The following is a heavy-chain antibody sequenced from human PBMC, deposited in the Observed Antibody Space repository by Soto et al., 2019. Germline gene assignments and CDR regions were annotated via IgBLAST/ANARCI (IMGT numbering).Heavy chain of an antibody. CDR2: IYYSGST. V-gene: IGHV4-59*01. CDR3: ARGNSGYYDFWSGYYNLDY. CDR1: GGSISSYY. D-gene: IGHD3-3*01. J-gene: IGHJ4*02. Sequence: PSETLSLTCTVSGGSISSYYWSWIRQPPGKGLEWIGYIYYSGSTNYNPSLKSRVTISVDTSKNQFSLKLSSVTAADTAVYYCARGNSGYYDFWSGYYNLDYWGQGTRVTVSS.